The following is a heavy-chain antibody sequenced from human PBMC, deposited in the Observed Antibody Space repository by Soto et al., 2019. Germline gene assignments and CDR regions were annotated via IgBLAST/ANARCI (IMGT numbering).Heavy chain of an antibody. V-gene: IGHV3-20*04. Sequence: GGSLRLSCAASGFTFDDYGMSWVRQAPGKGLEWVSGINWNGGSTGYADSVKGRFTISRDNAKNSLYLQMNSLRAEDTALYYCARVPWRILEWLSGYYYGMDVWGQGTTVTVSS. CDR1: GFTFDDYG. CDR2: INWNGGST. J-gene: IGHJ6*02. CDR3: ARVPWRILEWLSGYYYGMDV. D-gene: IGHD3-3*01.